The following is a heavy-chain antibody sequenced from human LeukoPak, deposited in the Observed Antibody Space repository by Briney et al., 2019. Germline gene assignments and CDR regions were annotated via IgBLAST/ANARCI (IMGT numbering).Heavy chain of an antibody. CDR3: ARGWLLLGYYYYGMDV. V-gene: IGHV1-46*01. CDR1: GYTFTSYY. CDR2: INPSGGST. Sequence: ASVKVSCKASGYTFTSYYMHWVRQAPGQGLEWMGIINPSGGSTSYAQKFQGRVTMTRDTSTSTAYMELRSLRSDDTAVYYCARGWLLLGYYYYGMDVWGQGTTVTVSS. J-gene: IGHJ6*02. D-gene: IGHD3-22*01.